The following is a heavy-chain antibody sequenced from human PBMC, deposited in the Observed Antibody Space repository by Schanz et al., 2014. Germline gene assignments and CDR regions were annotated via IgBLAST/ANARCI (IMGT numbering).Heavy chain of an antibody. Sequence: QVQLIQSGAEVKKPGASVKVSCTASGYTFTSYDINWVRQAPGQGLEWLGWMNPNSGNPGFAQKFRGRVTMTRNTSMRTDYIALHSLTSEDTPVSCCARGRPFAYWGQGTLVTVSS. CDR1: GYTFTSYD. CDR2: MNPNSGNP. J-gene: IGHJ4*02. V-gene: IGHV1-8*01. CDR3: ARGRPFAY.